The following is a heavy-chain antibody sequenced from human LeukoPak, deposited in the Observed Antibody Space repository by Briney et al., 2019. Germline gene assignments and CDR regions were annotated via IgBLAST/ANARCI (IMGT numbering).Heavy chain of an antibody. Sequence: PGGSLRLSCEASGFSFSRNWMSWVRQAPGKGLEWVANINPDGSQKYYVDSVKGRFTISRDNTKSSLYLQMDSLGAEDTAVYYCARQDYGDYGYFDYWGQGTLVTVSS. CDR1: GFSFSRNW. CDR2: INPDGSQK. J-gene: IGHJ4*02. D-gene: IGHD4-17*01. V-gene: IGHV3-7*01. CDR3: ARQDYGDYGYFDY.